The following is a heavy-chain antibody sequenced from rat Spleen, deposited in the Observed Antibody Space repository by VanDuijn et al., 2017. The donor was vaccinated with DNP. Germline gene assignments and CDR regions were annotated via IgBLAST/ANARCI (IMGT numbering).Heavy chain of an antibody. CDR2: INNAGVT. Sequence: EVQLQESGPGLVKPSQSLSLTCSVTGYSITSSYRWNWIRKFPGNKLEWMGYINNAGVTNYNPSLRSRISITRDASKNQFFLQVKSVTTEDTATYYCARWVWYFDYWGQGIIVTVSS. CDR3: ARWVWYFDY. V-gene: IGHV3-3*01. CDR1: GYSITSSYR. D-gene: IGHD1-7*01. J-gene: IGHJ2*01.